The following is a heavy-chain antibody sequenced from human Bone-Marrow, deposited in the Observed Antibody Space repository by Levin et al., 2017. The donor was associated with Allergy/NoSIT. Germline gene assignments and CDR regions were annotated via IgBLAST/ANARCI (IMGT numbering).Heavy chain of an antibody. J-gene: IGHJ4*02. CDR2: IDWDDYR. V-gene: IGHV2-70*11. CDR1: SLTTAGMC. D-gene: IGHD5-12*01. CDR3: ARTTRSIVTARPSYYFDS. Sequence: SLTTAGMCVSWIRQPPGKALEWLARIDWDDYRYSNPSLKTRLTISKDTSKNQVVLTMTNMDPVDTARYYCARTTRSIVTARPSYYFDSWGQGTLVTVSS.